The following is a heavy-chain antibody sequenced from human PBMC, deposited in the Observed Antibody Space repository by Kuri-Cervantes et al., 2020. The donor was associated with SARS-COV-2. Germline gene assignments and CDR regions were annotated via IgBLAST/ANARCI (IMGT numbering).Heavy chain of an antibody. CDR1: GFTFSSYA. CDR2: ISGSGGST. J-gene: IGHJ5*02. Sequence: GGSLRLSCAASGFTFSSYAMSWVRQAPGKGRGWVSAISGSGGSTYYADSVKGRFTISRDNAKNSLYLQMNSLTAADTAVYYCAREAQYCSSTNCPFDPWGQGTLVTVSS. CDR3: AREAQYCSSTNCPFDP. D-gene: IGHD2-2*01. V-gene: IGHV3-23*01.